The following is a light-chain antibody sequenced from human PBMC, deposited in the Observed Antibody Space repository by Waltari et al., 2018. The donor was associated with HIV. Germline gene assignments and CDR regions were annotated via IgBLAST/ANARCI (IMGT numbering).Light chain of an antibody. CDR1: QSISSY. CDR3: QQSYTTPWT. Sequence: DIQMTQSPSSLSASVGARVTINGRASQSISSYLKWKQQKPAKAPKLLIYGATSLQSGVPTRFSGSGSGTDFTLTISSLQTEDFATYGCQQSYTTPWTFGQGTKVKMK. J-gene: IGKJ1*01. V-gene: IGKV1-39*01. CDR2: GAT.